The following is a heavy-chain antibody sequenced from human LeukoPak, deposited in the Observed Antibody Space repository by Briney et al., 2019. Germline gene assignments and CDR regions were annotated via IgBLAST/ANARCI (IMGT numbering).Heavy chain of an antibody. J-gene: IGHJ3*02. CDR2: IYHSGST. Sequence: SETLSLTCAVSGGSISRGGYSWSWIRQPPGKGLEWIGYIYHSGSTYYNPSLKSRVTISVDRSKNQFSLKLSSVTAADTAVYYCARTELDFWSGRNDAFDIWGQGTMVTVSS. V-gene: IGHV4-30-2*01. CDR3: ARTELDFWSGRNDAFDI. D-gene: IGHD3-3*01. CDR1: GGSISRGGYS.